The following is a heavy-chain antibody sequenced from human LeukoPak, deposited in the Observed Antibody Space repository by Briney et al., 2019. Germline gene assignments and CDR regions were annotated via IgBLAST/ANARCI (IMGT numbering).Heavy chain of an antibody. J-gene: IGHJ4*02. CDR1: GFLVSSCG. CDR3: VKGSGPSIPVSGTVFGY. D-gene: IGHD6-19*01. CDR2: IWSNGNNK. Sequence: GRSLRLSCAASGFLVSSCGMHWVRQAPGKGLEWVGVIWSNGNNKYYADSVKGRFTISRDNSKNTLYLQMDSLGAEETAIYYCVKGSGPSIPVSGTVFGYWGQGTVVTVSS. V-gene: IGHV3-33*06.